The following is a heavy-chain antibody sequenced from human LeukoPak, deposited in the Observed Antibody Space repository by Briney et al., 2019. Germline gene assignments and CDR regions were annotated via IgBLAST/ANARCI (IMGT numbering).Heavy chain of an antibody. CDR3: AKGAATYYYYYYMDV. CDR2: IIPIFGTA. CDR1: GGTFSSYA. V-gene: IGHV1-69*06. Sequence: SVKASCKASGGTFSSYAISWVRQAPGQGLEWMGGIIPIFGTANYAQKFQGRVTTTADKSTSTAYMELSSLRAEDTAVYYCAKGAATYYYYYYMDVWGKGTTVTVSS. D-gene: IGHD1-26*01. J-gene: IGHJ6*03.